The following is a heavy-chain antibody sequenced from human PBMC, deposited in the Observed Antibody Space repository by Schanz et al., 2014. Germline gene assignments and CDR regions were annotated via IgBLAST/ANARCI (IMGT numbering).Heavy chain of an antibody. J-gene: IGHJ4*02. CDR1: GFTFSSYA. V-gene: IGHV3-23*01. CDR3: ARDRRNADLDY. Sequence: DVHLLESGGGLVQPGGSLRLSCAASGFTFSSYAMSWVRQAPGKGLEWVSAISGSGGSTYYADSVKGRFTISRDNSKSTLYVEMNSLRAEDTALYYCARDRRNADLDYWGQGTLVTVSS. CDR2: ISGSGGST. D-gene: IGHD1-1*01.